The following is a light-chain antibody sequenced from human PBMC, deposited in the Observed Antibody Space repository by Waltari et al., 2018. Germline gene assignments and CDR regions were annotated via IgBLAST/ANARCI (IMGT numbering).Light chain of an antibody. Sequence: EIVLTQSPATLSLSPGEGATLSCRASQSLTSYLAWYQQKPGQAPRLLIYDTSNRATGIPARFSGSGSGTDFTLIISSLEPEDVGVYYCQQRSTFGQGTKLEIK. V-gene: IGKV3-11*01. CDR3: QQRST. CDR1: QSLTSY. J-gene: IGKJ2*01. CDR2: DTS.